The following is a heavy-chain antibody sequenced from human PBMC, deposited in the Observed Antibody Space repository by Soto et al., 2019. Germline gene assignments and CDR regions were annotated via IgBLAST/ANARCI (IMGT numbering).Heavy chain of an antibody. Sequence: SETLSLTCSVCGRSMRGSTSNLYCSWIRQSPGKGLEWIGSIYYSGATNYNPSLESRLTISVDTSKNQFSLNLSSVTAAETPVYYCARAMGDWGTDDYYYGFDVWGQGTTVTVSS. CDR2: IYYSGAT. J-gene: IGHJ6*02. D-gene: IGHD3-16*01. CDR1: GRSMRGSTSNLY. V-gene: IGHV4-59*11. CDR3: ARAMGDWGTDDYYYGFDV.